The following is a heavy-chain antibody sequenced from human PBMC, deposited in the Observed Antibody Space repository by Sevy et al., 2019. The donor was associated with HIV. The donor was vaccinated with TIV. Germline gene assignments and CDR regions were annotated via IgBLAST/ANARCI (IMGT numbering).Heavy chain of an antibody. CDR1: GFTFSNYW. CDR3: VRAIGAAGSY. CDR2: IKEDGSVK. Sequence: GGSLRLSCEASGFTFSNYWMSWVRQAPGKGLEWVANIKEDGSVKYYVDSVKGRFTISRDNAKNSVYLQMNTLRAEDTALYYCVRAIGAAGSYWGQGTLFTVSS. J-gene: IGHJ4*02. D-gene: IGHD6-13*01. V-gene: IGHV3-7*01.